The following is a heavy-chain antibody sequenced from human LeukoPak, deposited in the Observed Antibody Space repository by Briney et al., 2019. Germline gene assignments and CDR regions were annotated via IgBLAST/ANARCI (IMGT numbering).Heavy chain of an antibody. CDR3: ARGAVGMLGPNNPFDY. CDR2: MNTNNGGT. CDR1: GYTFTGNY. V-gene: IGHV1-2*02. Sequence: ASVKVSCKASGYTFTGNYLHWVRQAPGQGLEWMGWMNTNNGGTSYAQTFLGRVTMTRDTSISTAYLELVSLRSDDTAVYYCARGAVGMLGPNNPFDYWGQGTLVTLSS. D-gene: IGHD1-26*01. J-gene: IGHJ4*02.